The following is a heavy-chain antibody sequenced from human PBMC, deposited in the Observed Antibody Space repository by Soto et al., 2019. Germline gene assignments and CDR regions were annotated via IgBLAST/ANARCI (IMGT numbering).Heavy chain of an antibody. V-gene: IGHV1-69*01. J-gene: IGHJ6*02. Sequence: QVQLVQSGAEVKKPGSSVKVSCKASGGTFGSYAISWVRQAPGQGLEWMGGIIPIPGTANYAQKFQGRVTIAADDSTSTAYMELSSLRSEDTAVYYCARSQGSSTSLEIYYYYYYGMDVWGQGNTVSVSS. D-gene: IGHD2-2*01. CDR3: ARSQGSSTSLEIYYYYYYGMDV. CDR1: GGTFGSYA. CDR2: IIPIPGTA.